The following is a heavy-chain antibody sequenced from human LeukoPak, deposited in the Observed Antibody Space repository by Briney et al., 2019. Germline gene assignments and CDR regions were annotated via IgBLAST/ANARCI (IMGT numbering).Heavy chain of an antibody. Sequence: GRSLRLSCAASGFTFSSYEMNWVRQAPGKGLEWVSYISSSGSTIYYADSVKGRFTISRDNAKNSLYLQMNSLRAEDTALYYCAKGRGYNYGYIFGYFDYWGQGTLVTVSS. CDR2: ISSSGSTI. CDR3: AKGRGYNYGYIFGYFDY. D-gene: IGHD5-18*01. V-gene: IGHV3-48*03. J-gene: IGHJ4*02. CDR1: GFTFSSYE.